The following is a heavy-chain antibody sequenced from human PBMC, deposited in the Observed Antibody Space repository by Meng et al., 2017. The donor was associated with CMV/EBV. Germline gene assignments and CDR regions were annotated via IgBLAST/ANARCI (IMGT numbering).Heavy chain of an antibody. D-gene: IGHD3-3*01. CDR2: ISSSGSTI. CDR3: ARELLGELRFLEWRPTRSYGMDV. J-gene: IGHJ6*02. Sequence: GGSLRLSCAASGFTFSSYWMSWVRQAPGKGLEWVSYISSSGSTIYYADSVKGRFTISRDNAKNSLYLQMNSLRAEDTAVYYCARELLGELRFLEWRPTRSYGMDVWGQGTTVTVSS. CDR1: GFTFSSYW. V-gene: IGHV3-48*04.